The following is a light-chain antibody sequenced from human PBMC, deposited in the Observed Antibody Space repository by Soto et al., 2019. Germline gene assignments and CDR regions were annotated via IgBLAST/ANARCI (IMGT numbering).Light chain of an antibody. CDR3: QQSYMEPIT. J-gene: IGKJ5*01. CDR2: DAS. Sequence: DIKRSHPPSSLSAKEGKRVIITSRASQSISTYLNWYQKKPGKAPNLLIYDASRLQSGVPSRFSGSGGGTDFTLSISSVQPEDFATYFCQQSYMEPITSGQGRRLEVK. CDR1: QSISTY. V-gene: IGKV1-39*01.